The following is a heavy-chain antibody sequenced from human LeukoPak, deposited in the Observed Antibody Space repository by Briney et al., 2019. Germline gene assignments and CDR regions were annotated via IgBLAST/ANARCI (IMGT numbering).Heavy chain of an antibody. CDR1: GFTFSSYA. V-gene: IGHV3-23*01. Sequence: PGGSLRLSCAASGFTFSSYAMSWVRQAPGKGLEWVSAISGSGGSTYYADSVKGRFTISRDRSKNTVYLQMNSLRVEDTAVYYCARDPPGSGFSLDYWGQGTPVTVSS. CDR3: ARDPPGSGFSLDY. J-gene: IGHJ4*02. D-gene: IGHD3-22*01. CDR2: ISGSGGST.